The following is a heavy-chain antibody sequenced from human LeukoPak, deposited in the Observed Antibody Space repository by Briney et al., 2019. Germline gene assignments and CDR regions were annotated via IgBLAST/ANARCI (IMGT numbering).Heavy chain of an antibody. D-gene: IGHD6-19*01. CDR3: KMYRSGWTNFEN. V-gene: IGHV1-69*05. J-gene: IGHJ4*02. Sequence: SVTVSLMSSVCTFIIYAFSWVRQPPAQGREWMGGIIPIFGTANYAQKFQARVTITTDESTSTAYMELRRLRSKDTGVYSCKMYRSGWTNFENWGQGAPVTVSS. CDR2: IIPIFGTA. CDR1: VCTFIIYA.